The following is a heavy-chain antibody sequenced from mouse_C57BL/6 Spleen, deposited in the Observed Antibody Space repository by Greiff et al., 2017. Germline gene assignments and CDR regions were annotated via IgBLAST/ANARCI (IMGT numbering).Heavy chain of an antibody. CDR1: GYTFTSYW. CDR2: IDPNRGGT. V-gene: IGHV1-72*01. CDR3: ARGIYYGNYDYAMDY. Sequence: QVQLQQPGAELVKPGASVKLSCKASGYTFTSYWMHWVKQRPGRGLEWIGRIDPNRGGTKYNEKFKSKATLTVDKPSSTAYMQLSSLTSEDSAVYYCARGIYYGNYDYAMDYWGQGTSVTGSS. D-gene: IGHD2-1*01. J-gene: IGHJ4*01.